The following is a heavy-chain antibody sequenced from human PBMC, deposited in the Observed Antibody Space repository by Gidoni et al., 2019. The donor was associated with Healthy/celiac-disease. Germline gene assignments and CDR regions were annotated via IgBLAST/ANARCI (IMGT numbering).Heavy chain of an antibody. J-gene: IGHJ4*02. CDR3: ARHEWTIFGPSLFDY. CDR2: IYYSGST. CDR1: GGSISSSSYY. V-gene: IGHV4-39*01. Sequence: QLQLQESGPGLVKPSETLSLTCTVAGGSISSSSYYWGWIRQPPGKGLEWIGRIYYSGSTYYNPSLKSRVTISVDTSKNQFSLKLSSVTAADTAVYYCARHEWTIFGPSLFDYWGQGTLVTVSS. D-gene: IGHD3-3*01.